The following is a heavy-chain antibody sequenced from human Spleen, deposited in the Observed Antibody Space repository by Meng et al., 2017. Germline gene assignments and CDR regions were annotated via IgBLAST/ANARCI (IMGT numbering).Heavy chain of an antibody. J-gene: IGHJ4*02. CDR1: GGSFSDYY. CDR2: INHSGST. CDR3: ARGYGWYNY. V-gene: IGHV4-34*01. D-gene: IGHD6-19*01. Sequence: GSLRLSCAVYGGSFSDYYWSWIRQPPGKGLEWIGEINHSGSTNYNPSLKSRVTISVDTSKNQFSLKLSSVTAADTAVYYCARGYGWYNYWGQGTLVTVSS.